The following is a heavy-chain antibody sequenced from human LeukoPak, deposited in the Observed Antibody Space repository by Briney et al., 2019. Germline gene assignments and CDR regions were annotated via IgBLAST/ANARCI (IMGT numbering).Heavy chain of an antibody. CDR1: GFTFSRYG. CDR2: ISYDKSHR. CDR3: AKSPDTWNYGFLEY. V-gene: IGHV3-30*18. J-gene: IGHJ4*02. D-gene: IGHD1-7*01. Sequence: GGSLRPSCAASGFTFSRYGMYWVRQAPGKGLEWVALISYDKSHRYYADSVKGRFTISRDNSKNTMYLQMNSLRAEDTAVYYCAKSPDTWNYGFLEYWGQGTLVTVSS.